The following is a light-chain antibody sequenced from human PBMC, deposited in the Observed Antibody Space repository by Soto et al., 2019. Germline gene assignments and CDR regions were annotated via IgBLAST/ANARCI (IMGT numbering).Light chain of an antibody. Sequence: QSALTQPASVSGSPGQSLTISCTGTSSDVGVFNYVSWYQRHPGKAPKLMIYEVTNRPSGVSIRFSGSKSGNTASLTISGLQAEDEADYYCSSYTTGSTVVFGGGTKLTVL. J-gene: IGLJ2*01. CDR2: EVT. CDR1: SSDVGVFNY. V-gene: IGLV2-14*01. CDR3: SSYTTGSTVV.